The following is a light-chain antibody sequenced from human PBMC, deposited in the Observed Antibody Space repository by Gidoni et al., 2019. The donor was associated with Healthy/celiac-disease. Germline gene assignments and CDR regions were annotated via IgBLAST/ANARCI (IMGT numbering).Light chain of an antibody. CDR2: DAS. CDR3: QQRRNWPPYT. J-gene: IGKJ2*01. V-gene: IGKV3-11*01. Sequence: EIVLTQSPATLSLSPGERATLSCSASQSVSSYLAWYQQKPGQAPRLLIYDASNRATGIPARFSGSGSGTDFTLTISSLEPEDFAVYYCQQRRNWPPYTFGQXTKLEIK. CDR1: QSVSSY.